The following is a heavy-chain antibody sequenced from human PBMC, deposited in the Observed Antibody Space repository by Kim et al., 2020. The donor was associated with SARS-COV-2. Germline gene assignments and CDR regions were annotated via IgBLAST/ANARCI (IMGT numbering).Heavy chain of an antibody. D-gene: IGHD3-10*01. V-gene: IGHV1-2*02. CDR1: GYTFIAYH. Sequence: ASVKVSCKASGYTFIAYHVHWVRQAPGLGLEWMGWINPHSGGTNYAQKFQGSVTMTRDTSISTAYMELTSLTYDDTAVYYCARADGSGDNWGQGTLGTVS. CDR3: ARADGSGDN. J-gene: IGHJ4*02. CDR2: INPHSGGT.